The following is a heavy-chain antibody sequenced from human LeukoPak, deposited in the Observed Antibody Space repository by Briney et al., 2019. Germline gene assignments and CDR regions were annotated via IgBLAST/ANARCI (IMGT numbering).Heavy chain of an antibody. J-gene: IGHJ4*02. D-gene: IGHD4-11*01. V-gene: IGHV4-39*07. CDR1: GGSMTSQTDF. CDR3: ARVARHDYTYYPGGNYFDY. CDR2: ISYSGTT. Sequence: SETLSLTCSVSGGSMTSQTDFWGWLRQSPGKGLEWIGSISYSGTTHYSPSLKSRVTISVDTSKNQFYLKLSSVTAADTAVYYCARVARHDYTYYPGGNYFDYWGQGTQVTVSS.